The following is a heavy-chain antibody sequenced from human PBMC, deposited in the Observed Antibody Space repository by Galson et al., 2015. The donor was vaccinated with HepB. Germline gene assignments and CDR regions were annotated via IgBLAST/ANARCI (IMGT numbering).Heavy chain of an antibody. D-gene: IGHD1-26*01. CDR3: ARFGRASGTFYFDY. J-gene: IGHJ4*02. CDR2: IYPDDSDT. V-gene: IGHV5-51*01. Sequence: QSGAEVKKPGESLKISCKGSGNSFTSYWVAWVRQMPGKGLEYMGIIYPDDSDTRYSPSFQGLVTISADKSIGTAYLQWSSLKASDTAMYYCARFGRASGTFYFDYWGQGTLVSVSS. CDR1: GNSFTSYW.